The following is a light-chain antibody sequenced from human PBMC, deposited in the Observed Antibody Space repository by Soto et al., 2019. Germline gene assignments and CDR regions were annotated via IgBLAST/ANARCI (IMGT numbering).Light chain of an antibody. Sequence: EIVMTQSPATMSVSPGERATLSCRASQNVGSSLAWYQQKPGQAPRLLIYGASTTATDIPARFSGSGSGTEFTLTISSLQSEDFAVYYCQQFNVWPRTFGQGTKVDI. CDR3: QQFNVWPRT. CDR2: GAS. CDR1: QNVGSS. V-gene: IGKV3-15*01. J-gene: IGKJ1*01.